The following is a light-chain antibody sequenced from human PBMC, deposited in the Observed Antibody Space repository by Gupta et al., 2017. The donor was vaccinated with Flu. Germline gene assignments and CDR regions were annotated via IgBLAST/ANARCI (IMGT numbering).Light chain of an antibody. V-gene: IGKV3-20*01. CDR2: GAS. CDR3: QQYGSPLLT. CDR1: QTVYSF. Sequence: EIVLTQSPGTLSLSPGERATLSCRASQTVYSFLAWYQQRPGQAPRLLIYGASNRATGIPDRFSGSGSGTDFSLTISRLEPEDFAVYYCQQYGSPLLTFGGGTKVEIK. J-gene: IGKJ4*01.